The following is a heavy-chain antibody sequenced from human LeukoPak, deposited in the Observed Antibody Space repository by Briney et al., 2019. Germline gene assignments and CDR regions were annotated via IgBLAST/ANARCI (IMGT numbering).Heavy chain of an antibody. D-gene: IGHD3-9*01. CDR2: IYYSGST. CDR3: ARELTYDILTGHDAFDI. J-gene: IGHJ3*02. Sequence: SETLSLTCTVSGGSISSYYWSWIRQPPGKGLEWIGYIYYSGSTNYNPSLKSRVTISVDTSKNQFSLKLSSVTAADTAVYYCARELTYDILTGHDAFDIWGQGTMVTVSS. V-gene: IGHV4-59*01. CDR1: GGSISSYY.